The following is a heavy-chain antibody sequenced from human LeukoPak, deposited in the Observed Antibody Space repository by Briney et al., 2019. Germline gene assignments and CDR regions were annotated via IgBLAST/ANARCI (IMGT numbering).Heavy chain of an antibody. Sequence: SETLSLTCTVSDGSISSGSYYWSWIRQPPGKGLEWIGFIHHSGTFYNPSLRSRVTISVDRTRNQFSLNLSSVTAADTAVYYCARGELYFDYWGQGTLVTVSS. D-gene: IGHD1-26*01. V-gene: IGHV4-30-4*01. CDR3: ARGELYFDY. CDR2: IHHSGT. J-gene: IGHJ4*02. CDR1: DGSISSGSYY.